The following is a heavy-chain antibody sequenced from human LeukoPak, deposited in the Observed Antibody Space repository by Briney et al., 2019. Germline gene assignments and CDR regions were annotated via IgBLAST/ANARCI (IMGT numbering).Heavy chain of an antibody. Sequence: PGGSLRLSCAASGFTVSSNYMSWVRQAPGKGLEWVSVIYSGGSTYYADSVKGRFTISRDNSKNTLYLQMNSLRAEDTAVYYCARDYSWGSNYFDYWGQGTLVTVSS. CDR1: GFTVSSNY. D-gene: IGHD7-27*01. J-gene: IGHJ4*02. CDR3: ARDYSWGSNYFDY. V-gene: IGHV3-53*01. CDR2: IYSGGST.